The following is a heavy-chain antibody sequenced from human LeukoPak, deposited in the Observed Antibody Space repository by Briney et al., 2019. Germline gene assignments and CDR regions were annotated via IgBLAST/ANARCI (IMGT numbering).Heavy chain of an antibody. J-gene: IGHJ3*02. CDR1: GFTFTSYS. CDR2: INTDGRYK. Sequence: KPGGSLRLSCAASGFTFTSYSMHWVRQTPGEGLEWVSSINTDGRYKLYADSVKGRFTISRDDAKNSLYLQMNSLRVEDTALYYCARGDDFWGDRDAFDIWGQGTMVTVSS. CDR3: ARGDDFWGDRDAFDI. D-gene: IGHD3-3*01. V-gene: IGHV3-21*01.